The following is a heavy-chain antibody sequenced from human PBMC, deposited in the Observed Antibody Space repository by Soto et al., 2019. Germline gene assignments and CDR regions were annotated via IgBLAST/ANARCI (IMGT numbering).Heavy chain of an antibody. Sequence: PGGSLRLSCAASTFTFSSYGMHWVRQAPGKGLEWVALVWFDGSDKYYTDSVKGRFTISRDNSKNTLYLQMNSLRAEDTAVYYCARLYCSSSSCYSVGAFDIWGEGIMV. J-gene: IGHJ3*02. D-gene: IGHD2-2*01. V-gene: IGHV3-33*01. CDR1: TFTFSSYG. CDR3: ARLYCSSSSCYSVGAFDI. CDR2: VWFDGSDK.